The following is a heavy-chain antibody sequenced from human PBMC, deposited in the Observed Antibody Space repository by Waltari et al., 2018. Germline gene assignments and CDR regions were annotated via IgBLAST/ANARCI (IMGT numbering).Heavy chain of an antibody. J-gene: IGHJ5*02. CDR1: GITFSSYW. Sequence: EVQLVESGGDLLQPGGSLRLSCAASGITFSSYWMHWVRQTPGTGLEWVSHIRPDVSFTGYADSVSGRFTISRDNAKRMLYLQMNSLRADDTAVYYCTRGITKAFDPWGQGTLVTVSS. V-gene: IGHV3-74*01. D-gene: IGHD1-20*01. CDR2: IRPDVSFT. CDR3: TRGITKAFDP.